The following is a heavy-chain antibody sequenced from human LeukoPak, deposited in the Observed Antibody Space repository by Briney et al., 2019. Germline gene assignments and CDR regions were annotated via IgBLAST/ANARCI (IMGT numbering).Heavy chain of an antibody. D-gene: IGHD3-3*01. V-gene: IGHV4-4*09. CDR1: GGSISSYY. CDR3: ARIDRFDDFWSGPTVGWFDP. CDR2: IYTSGST. J-gene: IGHJ5*02. Sequence: SETLSLTCTVSGGSISSYYWSWIRQPPGKGLEWIGYIYTSGSTSYNPSLKSRVTISVDTSKNQFSLELSSVTAADTAVYYCARIDRFDDFWSGPTVGWFDPWGQGTLVTVSS.